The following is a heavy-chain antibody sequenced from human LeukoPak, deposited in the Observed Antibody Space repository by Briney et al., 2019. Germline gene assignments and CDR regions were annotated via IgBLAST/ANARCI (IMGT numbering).Heavy chain of an antibody. V-gene: IGHV1-69*13. CDR3: ARGYYDSSGYYGWYFDL. CDR1: GGTFSNYA. CDR2: IIPIFATA. D-gene: IGHD3-22*01. J-gene: IGHJ2*01. Sequence: SVKVSCKASGGTFSNYAISWVRQAPGQGLEWMGGIIPIFATANYAQKFQGRVTITADESTSTAYMELSSLRSEDTAVYYCARGYYDSSGYYGWYFDLWGRGTLVTVSS.